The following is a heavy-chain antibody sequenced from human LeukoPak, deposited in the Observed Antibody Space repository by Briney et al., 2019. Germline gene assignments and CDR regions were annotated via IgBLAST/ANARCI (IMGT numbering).Heavy chain of an antibody. CDR1: GGSFGGYY. J-gene: IGHJ4*02. CDR2: INHSGIT. V-gene: IGHV4-34*01. D-gene: IGHD5-12*01. Sequence: SETLSLTCAVYGGSFGGYYWSWIRQPPGKGLEWIGEINHSGITNYNPSLKSRVTISVDTSKNQFSLKLNSVTAADTALYYCARAAKDSGYDWTTFDYWGQGTLVTVSS. CDR3: ARAAKDSGYDWTTFDY.